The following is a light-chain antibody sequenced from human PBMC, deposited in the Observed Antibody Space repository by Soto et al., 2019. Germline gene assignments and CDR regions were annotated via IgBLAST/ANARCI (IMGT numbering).Light chain of an antibody. V-gene: IGKV3-20*01. Sequence: DIVLTQSPATLSLSPGERATLSCRASQSVRSIYLAWYQQKPGQAPRLLIYGTSNRATGTPDRFSGSGSGTDFTLTISRREPEDFALYYCQQYGNSPPFSFGQGTKLEIK. CDR2: GTS. CDR1: QSVRSIY. J-gene: IGKJ2*03. CDR3: QQYGNSPPFS.